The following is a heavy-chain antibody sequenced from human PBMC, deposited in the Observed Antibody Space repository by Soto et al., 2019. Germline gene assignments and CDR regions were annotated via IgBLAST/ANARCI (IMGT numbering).Heavy chain of an antibody. J-gene: IGHJ6*02. V-gene: IGHV3-30*04. CDR3: AKDRTRFMAWPHFFHGLDS. CDR2: ISYDGSAK. CDR1: GYTFSDYA. D-gene: IGHD3-3*01. Sequence: QAQLVESGGGVVQPGRSLRVSCVASGYTFSDYAMHWVRQAPGKGLEWVAVISYDGSAKYFSDSVKDRFTISRDNSRNTLNLQMNSLGPEDTGIYYCAKDRTRFMAWPHFFHGLDSWGQGTTVTVSS.